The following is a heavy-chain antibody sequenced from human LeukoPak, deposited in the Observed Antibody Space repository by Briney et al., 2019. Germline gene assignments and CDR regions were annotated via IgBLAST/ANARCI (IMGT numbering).Heavy chain of an antibody. CDR3: AQQGAWIGYFGY. CDR1: GFSLSTSGVG. Sequence: SGPTLVKPTQTLTLTCTFSGFSLSTSGVGVGWIRQPPGKALEWLALLYWDDDKRYSPSLKSRLTITKDTSKNQVVLTMTNMDPVDTATYYCAQQGAWIGYFGYWGQGTLVTVSS. V-gene: IGHV2-5*02. CDR2: LYWDDDK. J-gene: IGHJ4*02. D-gene: IGHD2-2*03.